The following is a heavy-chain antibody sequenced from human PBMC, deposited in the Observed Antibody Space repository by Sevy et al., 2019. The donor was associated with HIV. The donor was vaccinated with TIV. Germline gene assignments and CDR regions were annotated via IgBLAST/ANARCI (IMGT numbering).Heavy chain of an antibody. Sequence: GGSLRLSCAASGFTFNVYGMHWVRQAPGKGLQWVAFTRYDGSTKYYADSVKGRFTISRDNSKNTLYLQMNSLRVEDTAMYYCAKGLTERYSTSSGDYDYWGQCSLVTVSS. CDR3: AKGLTERYSTSSGDYDY. D-gene: IGHD6-6*01. CDR2: TRYDGSTK. V-gene: IGHV3-30*02. CDR1: GFTFNVYG. J-gene: IGHJ4*02.